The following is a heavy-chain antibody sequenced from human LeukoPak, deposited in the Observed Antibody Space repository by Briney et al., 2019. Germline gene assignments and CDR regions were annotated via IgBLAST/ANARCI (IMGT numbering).Heavy chain of an antibody. D-gene: IGHD1-1*01. CDR3: AKGDTPDNSYNCFAP. V-gene: IGHV3-23*01. J-gene: IGHJ5*02. Sequence: TGGSLRLSCAASGFIISGYAMSWVRQAPGKGLEWVSSISYSGDGTKYADSVKGRCTISREDSKNTLYLQMNSLRAEDTAVYYCAKGDTPDNSYNCFAPWGQGTLVTVSS. CDR1: GFIISGYA. CDR2: ISYSGDGT.